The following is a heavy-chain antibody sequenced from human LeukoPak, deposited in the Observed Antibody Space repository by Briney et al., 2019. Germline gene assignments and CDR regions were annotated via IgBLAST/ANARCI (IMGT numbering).Heavy chain of an antibody. Sequence: KPGGSLRLSCAASGFTFSSYAMSWVRQAPGKGLEWIGEINHSGSTNYNPSLKSRVTISVDTSKNQFSLKLSSVTAADTAVYYCARRDTAMVTGFDYWGQGTLVTVSS. V-gene: IGHV4-34*01. CDR1: GFTFSSYA. J-gene: IGHJ4*02. CDR3: ARRDTAMVTGFDY. D-gene: IGHD5-18*01. CDR2: INHSGST.